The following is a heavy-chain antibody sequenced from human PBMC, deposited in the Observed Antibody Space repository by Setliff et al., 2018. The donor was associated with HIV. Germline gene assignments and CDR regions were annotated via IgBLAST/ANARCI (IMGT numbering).Heavy chain of an antibody. CDR3: ARVPVVSTMYYFDY. V-gene: IGHV4-61*09. CDR1: GDSINSGSYY. CDR2: LFPGGSP. D-gene: IGHD5-12*01. Sequence: LSLTCTVSGDSINSGSYYWTWIRQPAGKGLEWIGHLFPGGSPNYNPSLKSRVAISVDTSKNQFSLTLTSVTAADTAVFYCARVPVVSTMYYFDYWGQGTLVTVSS. J-gene: IGHJ4*02.